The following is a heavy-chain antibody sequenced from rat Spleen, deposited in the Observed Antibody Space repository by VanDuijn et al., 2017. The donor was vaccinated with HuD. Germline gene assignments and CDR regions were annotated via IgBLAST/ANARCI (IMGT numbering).Heavy chain of an antibody. D-gene: IGHD1-12*03. CDR1: GFSLTNYG. CDR2: IWSGGIT. V-gene: IGHV2-4*01. CDR3: ARMGGLLSPPFNY. J-gene: IGHJ2*01. Sequence: QVQLKESGPGLVQPSQTLSLTCTVSGFSLTNYGVSWVRQPPGKGLEWIGAIWSGGITAYNSLLKSRLSISRDTSKSQVFLKMNSLQTEDTATYYCARMGGLLSPPFNYWGQGVMVTVSS.